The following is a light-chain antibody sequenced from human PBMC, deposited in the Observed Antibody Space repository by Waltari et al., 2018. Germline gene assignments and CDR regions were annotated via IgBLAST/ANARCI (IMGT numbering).Light chain of an antibody. Sequence: SYELTQPLSVSVALGQTARITCGGNSLGDKDVHWYQQKPGQAPVLVMYRDDNRPSGIPDRFSGSNSGNTATLTISRAQGGDEADYYCQVWDTNTAFFGTGTKVAVL. CDR2: RDD. J-gene: IGLJ1*01. CDR1: SLGDKD. V-gene: IGLV3-9*02. CDR3: QVWDTNTAF.